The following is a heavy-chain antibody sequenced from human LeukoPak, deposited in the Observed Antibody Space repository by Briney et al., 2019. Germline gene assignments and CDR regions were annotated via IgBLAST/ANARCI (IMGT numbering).Heavy chain of an antibody. D-gene: IGHD6-25*01. CDR1: GFTFSSYG. CDR2: ISSSSSYM. CDR3: ARDGPSSGPFDS. J-gene: IGHJ4*02. V-gene: IGHV3-21*01. Sequence: GGALRLSCAASGFTFSSYGMNWVRQAPGKGLEWVSSISSSSSYMYYADSVKGRFTISRDNAKNSLYLQMNSLRAEDTAVYYCARDGPSSGPFDSWGQGALVTVSS.